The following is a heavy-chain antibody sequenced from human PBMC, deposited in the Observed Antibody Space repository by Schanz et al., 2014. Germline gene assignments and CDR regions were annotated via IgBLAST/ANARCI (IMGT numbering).Heavy chain of an antibody. V-gene: IGHV3-49*04. CDR2: IRSRAFGATR. CDR3: TRDPLVQDNAFDI. J-gene: IGHJ3*02. Sequence: VQLVESGGGLVQPGRSLRLSCTASGFTLGDYAVSWVRQAPGKGPEWVGFIRSRAFGATREYAASVKGRFTISRDDSKSIAYLQMNSLKTEDTAVYYCTRDPLVQDNAFDIWGQGTMVTVSS. CDR1: GFTLGDYA. D-gene: IGHD6-13*01.